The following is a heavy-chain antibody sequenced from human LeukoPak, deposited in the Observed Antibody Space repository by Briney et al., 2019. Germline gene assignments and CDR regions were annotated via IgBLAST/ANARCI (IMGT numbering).Heavy chain of an antibody. J-gene: IGHJ4*02. V-gene: IGHV1-2*02. CDR3: ARAQTTPDF. CDR1: GYTFTAYY. D-gene: IGHD4-17*01. Sequence: GPSVKVSCGASGYTFTAYYLHWVRHAPGQGLEWMGYFYPKSRDTFFAQKFQDRVTMTMDTSITRVYMELSRLRSDDTAVYYCARAQTTPDFWGQGTLVTVSS. CDR2: FYPKSRDT.